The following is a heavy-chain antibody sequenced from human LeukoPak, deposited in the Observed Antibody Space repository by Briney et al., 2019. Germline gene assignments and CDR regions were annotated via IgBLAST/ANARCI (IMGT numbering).Heavy chain of an antibody. CDR1: GFTLNNYG. D-gene: IGHD3-22*01. CDR3: AKNYYSDTSAYFRYAFDI. J-gene: IGHJ3*02. Sequence: GGSLRLSCAASGFTLNNYGIHWVRQAPGKGLEGVAFIRYDGNNEYYADSVKGRFTISRDNSKNTLYLEMDTLSAEDTAVYYCAKNYYSDTSAYFRYAFDIWGQGTVVTVSS. V-gene: IGHV3-30*02. CDR2: IRYDGNNE.